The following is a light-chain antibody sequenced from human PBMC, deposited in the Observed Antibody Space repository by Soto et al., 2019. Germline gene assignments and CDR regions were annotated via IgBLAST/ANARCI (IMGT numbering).Light chain of an antibody. V-gene: IGKV3-20*01. CDR3: QQYAISWT. CDR2: GVS. J-gene: IGKJ1*01. CDR1: QSVSSNQ. Sequence: EIVLTQSPGTLSLSPGERATLSCRASQSVSSNQLAWYQQKPGQAPRLLMYGVSSRATSIPDRFSGSGSGTDFTLTISRLGPEDFAVYYCQQYAISWTFGQGTKVDIK.